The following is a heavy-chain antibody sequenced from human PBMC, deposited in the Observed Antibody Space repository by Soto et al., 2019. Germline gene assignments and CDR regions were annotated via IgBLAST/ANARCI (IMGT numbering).Heavy chain of an antibody. CDR2: IYYSGST. J-gene: IGHJ6*02. V-gene: IGHV4-61*01. CDR3: ARDFCGGDCSDDYYYYAMDV. CDR1: GGSVSSRSHY. Sequence: GTLSLTCTVSGGSVSSRSHYWSWIRQPPGKGLEWIGYIYYSGSTKYNPSLRSRVTISVDTSKNQFSLKVSSVTAADTAIYYCARDFCGGDCSDDYYYYAMDVWGQGTTVTVSS. D-gene: IGHD2-21*02.